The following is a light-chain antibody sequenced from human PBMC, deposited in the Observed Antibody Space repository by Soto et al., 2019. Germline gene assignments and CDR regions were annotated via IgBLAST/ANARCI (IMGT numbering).Light chain of an antibody. J-gene: IGLJ2*01. V-gene: IGLV2-14*01. CDR1: SSDVGGYNY. CDR3: SSYTTTKTLV. CDR2: EVS. Sequence: QSVLTQPASVSGSPGQSITISCTGSSSDVGGYNYVSWYQQHPDKAPKLMIYEVSNRPSGVSNRFSGSKSGNTASLAISGLQVENEADYYCSSYTTTKTLVFGGGTKLTVL.